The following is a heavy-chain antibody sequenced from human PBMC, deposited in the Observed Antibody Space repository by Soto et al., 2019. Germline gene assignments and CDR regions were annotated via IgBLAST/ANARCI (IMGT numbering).Heavy chain of an antibody. CDR2: INGGSGNT. V-gene: IGHV1-3*01. CDR1: GFTFTPYN. D-gene: IGHD3-10*01. CDR3: ARVPPWGNSAGDYYIQHYDS. J-gene: IGHJ4*02. Sequence: NTSGFTFTPYNIHWLRQAPGQRPQWMGWINGGSGNTKYSQDFQGRVTFTRDTFATTAYLELSSLRSEDTAVYYCARVPPWGNSAGDYYIQHYDSWGQGTPVTVSS.